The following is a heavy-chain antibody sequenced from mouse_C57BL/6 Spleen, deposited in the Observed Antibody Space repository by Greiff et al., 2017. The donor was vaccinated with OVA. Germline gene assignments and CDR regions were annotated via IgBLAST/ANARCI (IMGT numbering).Heavy chain of an antibody. D-gene: IGHD2-2*01. CDR1: GYTFTSYW. V-gene: IGHV1-69*01. CDR2: LDPSDSYT. Sequence: QVQLKQPGAELVMPGASVKLSCKASGYTFTSYWMHWVKQRPGPGLEWIGELDPSDSYTNYNQKFKGKSTLTVEKSSSTAYMQLSSLTSEDSAVYYCASSMVTTDAMDYWGQGTSVTVSS. CDR3: ASSMVTTDAMDY. J-gene: IGHJ4*01.